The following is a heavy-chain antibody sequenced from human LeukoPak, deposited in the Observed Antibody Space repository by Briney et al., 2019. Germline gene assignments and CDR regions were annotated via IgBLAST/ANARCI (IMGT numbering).Heavy chain of an antibody. CDR1: GGSISSYY. CDR3: ARDEPVRAVAGSGGITDV. V-gene: IGHV4-59*12. CDR2: IYYSGST. Sequence: SETLSLTCTVSGGSISSYYWTWIRQPPGKGLEWIGYIYYSGSTNYNPSLKSRVTISVDTSKNHFSLKLSSVTAADTAVYYCARDEPVRAVAGSGGITDVWGKGTTVTVSS. D-gene: IGHD6-19*01. J-gene: IGHJ6*04.